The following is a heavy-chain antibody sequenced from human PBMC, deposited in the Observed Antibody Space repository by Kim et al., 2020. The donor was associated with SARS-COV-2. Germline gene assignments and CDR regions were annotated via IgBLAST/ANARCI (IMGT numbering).Heavy chain of an antibody. J-gene: IGHJ3*02. D-gene: IGHD3-3*01. Sequence: GVSLRLSCAASGFTFSSYAMSWVRQAPGKGLEWVSAISGSGGSTYYADSVKGRFTISRDNSKNTLYLQMDSLRAEDTAVYYCAKDRLSYYDFWSGYYTDDAFDIWGQGTMVTVSS. CDR1: GFTFSSYA. CDR3: AKDRLSYYDFWSGYYTDDAFDI. CDR2: ISGSGGST. V-gene: IGHV3-23*01.